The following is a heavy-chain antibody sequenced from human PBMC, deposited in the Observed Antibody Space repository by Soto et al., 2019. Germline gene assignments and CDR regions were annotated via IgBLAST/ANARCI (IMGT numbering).Heavy chain of an antibody. CDR1: AVSIRGFY. CDR2: LYYSGST. Sequence: SETLSLTCTVSAVSIRGFYWSWIRQPPGKGLEWIGYLYYSGSTKFNPSLKSRVTLSVDTSKNQFSLNLSSVTAADTAVYYCARGWANPHFESWGQGALVTVSS. J-gene: IGHJ4*02. V-gene: IGHV4-59*01. CDR3: ARGWANPHFES.